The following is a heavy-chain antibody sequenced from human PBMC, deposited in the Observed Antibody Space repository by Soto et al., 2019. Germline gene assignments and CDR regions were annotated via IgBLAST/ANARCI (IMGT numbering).Heavy chain of an antibody. CDR3: ARDHPHSYGVYYFDY. CDR1: GGSISNYY. Sequence: PSETLSLTCTVSGGSISNYYWNWIRQSPGKGLEWIGYIYSSGSTHYNPSLQNRVTISIDTSKNQVSLKVNSVTAADTVVYYCARDHPHSYGVYYFDYGGQGTPVTGS. V-gene: IGHV4-59*01. D-gene: IGHD5-18*01. CDR2: IYSSGST. J-gene: IGHJ4*02.